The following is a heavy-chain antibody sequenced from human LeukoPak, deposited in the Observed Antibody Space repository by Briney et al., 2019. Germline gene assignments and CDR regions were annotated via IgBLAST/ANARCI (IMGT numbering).Heavy chain of an antibody. J-gene: IGHJ6*03. D-gene: IGHD5-18*01. CDR3: AKSRRGYSYGPNYYYYMDV. Sequence: GGSLRLSCAASGFTFSSYGMHWVRQAPGKGLEWVAFIRYDGSNKYYADSVKGRFTISGDNSKNTLYLQMNSLRAEDTAVYYCAKSRRGYSYGPNYYYYMDVWGKGTTDTISS. CDR2: IRYDGSNK. V-gene: IGHV3-30*02. CDR1: GFTFSSYG.